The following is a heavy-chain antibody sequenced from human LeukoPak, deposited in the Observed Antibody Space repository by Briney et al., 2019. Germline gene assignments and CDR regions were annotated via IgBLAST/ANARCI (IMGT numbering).Heavy chain of an antibody. V-gene: IGHV3-23*01. CDR1: GFTFNNYA. Sequence: EGSLRLSCTASGFTFNNYAMAWVRQAPGKGLEWVSAITGSGAYTDYADSVKGRFTISRDNSKNTIYLQMNSLRAEDTAVYYCAKRSSTSSGYFDLWGRGTLVTVSS. CDR3: AKRSSTSSGYFDL. CDR2: ITGSGAYT. D-gene: IGHD3-22*01. J-gene: IGHJ4*02.